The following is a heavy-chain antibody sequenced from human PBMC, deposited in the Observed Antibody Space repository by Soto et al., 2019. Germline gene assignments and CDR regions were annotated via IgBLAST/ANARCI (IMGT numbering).Heavy chain of an antibody. Sequence: PSETLSLTCTVSGGSISSYYWSWIRQPPGKGLEWIGYIYYSGSTNYNPSLKSRVTISVDTSKNQFSLKLSSVTAADTAVYYCARVNYYDSSGYYYLGWFDPWGQGTLVTV. CDR2: IYYSGST. CDR3: ARVNYYDSSGYYYLGWFDP. CDR1: GGSISSYY. V-gene: IGHV4-59*01. J-gene: IGHJ5*02. D-gene: IGHD3-22*01.